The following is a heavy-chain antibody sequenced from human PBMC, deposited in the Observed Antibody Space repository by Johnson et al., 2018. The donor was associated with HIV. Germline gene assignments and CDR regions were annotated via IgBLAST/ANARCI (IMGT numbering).Heavy chain of an antibody. Sequence: EVQLVESGGGLVQPGGSLRLSCAASGFSVSSNYMTWVRQAPGKVLEWVSVIYSGGTTWYADSVKGRFTISRDNSRDTVHLQMNSLRSEDTAVYYCASRGREIVAAGILGAFDIWGQGTMVTVSS. CDR3: ASRGREIVAAGILGAFDI. D-gene: IGHD6-13*01. CDR1: GFSVSSNY. V-gene: IGHV3-66*02. CDR2: IYSGGTT. J-gene: IGHJ3*02.